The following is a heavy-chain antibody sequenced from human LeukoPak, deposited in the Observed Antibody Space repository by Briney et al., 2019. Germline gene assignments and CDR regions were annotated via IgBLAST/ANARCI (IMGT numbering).Heavy chain of an antibody. V-gene: IGHV4-59*01. Sequence: PSETLSLTCTVSGGSISSYYWSWIRQPPGKGLEWIGYTYYSGSTNYNPSLKSRVTISVDTSKNQFSLKLSSVTAADTAVYYCAAAGYYYGSGDNWFDPWGQGTLVTVSS. CDR3: AAAGYYYGSGDNWFDP. CDR2: TYYSGST. CDR1: GGSISSYY. J-gene: IGHJ5*02. D-gene: IGHD3-10*01.